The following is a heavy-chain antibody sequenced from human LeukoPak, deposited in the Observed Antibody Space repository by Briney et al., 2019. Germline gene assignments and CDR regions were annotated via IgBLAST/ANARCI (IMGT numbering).Heavy chain of an antibody. Sequence: SETLSLTCTVSGGSISSYYWSWIRQPPGKGLEWIGYIYYRGSTKYNPSLKSRVTISVDTSKNQFSLEPSSVTAADTAVYYCARSDYYDSSGFFDYWGQGTLVTVSS. D-gene: IGHD3-22*01. CDR3: ARSDYYDSSGFFDY. V-gene: IGHV4-59*01. CDR1: GGSISSYY. CDR2: IYYRGST. J-gene: IGHJ4*02.